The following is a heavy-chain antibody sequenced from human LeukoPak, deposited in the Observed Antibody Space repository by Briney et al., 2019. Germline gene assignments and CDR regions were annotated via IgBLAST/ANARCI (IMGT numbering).Heavy chain of an antibody. CDR1: GYTPSELS. Sequence: ASVKVSSVDSGYTPSELSIHWVRQPPGKGLEWMGGFEPEVGETINAHKFQGRVTMIEDTSTDTGYMELTSLRSDDTAVYYCATSGPAGVVTVQAYWGQGSLVTVSS. CDR3: ATSGPAGVVTVQAY. CDR2: FEPEVGET. V-gene: IGHV1-24*01. J-gene: IGHJ4*02. D-gene: IGHD3-3*01.